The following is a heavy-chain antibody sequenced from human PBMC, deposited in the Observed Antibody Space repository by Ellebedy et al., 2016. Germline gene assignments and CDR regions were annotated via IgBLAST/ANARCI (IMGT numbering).Heavy chain of an antibody. Sequence: GGSLRLSCAASGFTFSIYPMSRVRQAPGKGLEWVSAISGSGGDTYYADSVKGRFTISRDNSKNTVYLQMNSLRVEDTAVFYCARDSRLGHGDYWGQGTLVTVSS. V-gene: IGHV3-23*01. CDR2: ISGSGGDT. CDR3: ARDSRLGHGDY. CDR1: GFTFSIYP. J-gene: IGHJ4*02.